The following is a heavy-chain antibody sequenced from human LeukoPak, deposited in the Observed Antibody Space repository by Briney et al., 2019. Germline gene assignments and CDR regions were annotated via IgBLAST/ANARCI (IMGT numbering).Heavy chain of an antibody. CDR1: GYIFTAHH. D-gene: IGHD3-3*01. J-gene: IGHJ5*02. CDR3: ARAAAGRIGTDVWSAHLVDP. Sequence: GASVKVSCKASGYIFTAHHSHWVRQAPGLGLEWLGIINPGSGATTYAPRLQGRVIMTGDMSTNTVYMHLTGLRAEDTAVYYCARAAAGRIGTDVWSAHLVDPWGQGTLVTVSS. CDR2: INPGSGAT. V-gene: IGHV1-46*04.